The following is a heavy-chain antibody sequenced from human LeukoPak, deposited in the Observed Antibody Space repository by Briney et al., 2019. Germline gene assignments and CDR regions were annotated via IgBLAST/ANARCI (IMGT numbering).Heavy chain of an antibody. D-gene: IGHD6-13*01. J-gene: IGHJ4*02. Sequence: GGSLRLSCAASGFTFSSYAMHWVRQAPGKGLEWVAVISYDGSNKYYADSVKGRFTISRDNSKNTLYLQMNSLRAEDTAVYYCARDKGSSSWLMFDYWGQGTLVTVSS. CDR1: GFTFSSYA. CDR2: ISYDGSNK. V-gene: IGHV3-30*04. CDR3: ARDKGSSSWLMFDY.